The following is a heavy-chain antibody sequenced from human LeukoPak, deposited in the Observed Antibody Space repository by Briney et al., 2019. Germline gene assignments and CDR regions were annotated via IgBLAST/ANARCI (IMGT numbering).Heavy chain of an antibody. CDR1: GGTFSSYA. Sequence: SVKVSCKASGGTFSSYAISWVRQAPGQGLEWMGGIIPIFGTANYAQKFQGRVTITTDESTSTAYMELSSLRSEDTAVYYCASGIKQWLVRGNYYYYYYMDVWGKGTTVTVSS. CDR2: IIPIFGTA. CDR3: ASGIKQWLVRGNYYYYYYMDV. J-gene: IGHJ6*03. D-gene: IGHD6-19*01. V-gene: IGHV1-69*05.